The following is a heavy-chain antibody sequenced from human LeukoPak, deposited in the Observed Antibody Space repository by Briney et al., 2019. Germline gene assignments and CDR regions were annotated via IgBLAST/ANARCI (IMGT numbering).Heavy chain of an antibody. CDR2: INTDGSST. J-gene: IGHJ4*02. Sequence: GGSLRLSCAASGFTFSSYWMHWVRQAPGKGLVWVSRINTDGSSTSYADSVKGRSTISRDNAKNTLYLQMNSLRAEDTAVHYCEGSGRYDDYWGQGTLVTVSS. CDR1: GFTFSSYW. V-gene: IGHV3-74*01. D-gene: IGHD3-3*01. CDR3: EGSGRYDDY.